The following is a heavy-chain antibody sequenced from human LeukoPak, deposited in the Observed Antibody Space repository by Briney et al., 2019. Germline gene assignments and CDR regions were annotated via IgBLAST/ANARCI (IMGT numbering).Heavy chain of an antibody. CDR3: ARAHCSSTSCYIDY. Sequence: ASVKVSCKASGHTFTSYGIIWVRQAPGQGLEWMGWISAYNGNTNYAQKLQGRVTMTTDTSTSTAYMELRSLRSDDTAVYYCARAHCSSTSCYIDYWGQGTLVTVSS. J-gene: IGHJ4*02. D-gene: IGHD2-2*01. CDR2: ISAYNGNT. V-gene: IGHV1-18*01. CDR1: GHTFTSYG.